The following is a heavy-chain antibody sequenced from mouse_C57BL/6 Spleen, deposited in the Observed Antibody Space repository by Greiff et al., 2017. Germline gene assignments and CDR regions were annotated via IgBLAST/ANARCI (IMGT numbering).Heavy chain of an antibody. V-gene: IGHV1-82*01. J-gene: IGHJ4*01. CDR3: ARTSPDYSKDYAMDY. CDR2: IYPGDGDT. CDR1: GYAFSSSW. D-gene: IGHD2-5*01. Sequence: VQLKQSGPELVKPGASVKISCKASGYAFSSSWMNWVKQRPGKGLEWIGRIYPGDGDTNYNGKFKGKATLTADNSSSTAYMQLSSLTSEDSAVYFCARTSPDYSKDYAMDYWGQGTSVTVSS.